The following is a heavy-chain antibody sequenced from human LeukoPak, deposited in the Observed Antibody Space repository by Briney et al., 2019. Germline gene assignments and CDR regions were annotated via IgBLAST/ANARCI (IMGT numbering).Heavy chain of an antibody. CDR1: GGSIGTYY. Sequence: PSETLSLTCTVSGGSIGTYYWSWVRQPPGKGLEWIGYIYYTGSTNYNPSFKGRVTMSVDRSKNQFSLRLNSVTAADTAVYYCAREGYCSGGSCHRTFDYWGRGTLVTVSS. D-gene: IGHD2-15*01. V-gene: IGHV4-59*01. CDR3: AREGYCSGGSCHRTFDY. J-gene: IGHJ4*02. CDR2: IYYTGST.